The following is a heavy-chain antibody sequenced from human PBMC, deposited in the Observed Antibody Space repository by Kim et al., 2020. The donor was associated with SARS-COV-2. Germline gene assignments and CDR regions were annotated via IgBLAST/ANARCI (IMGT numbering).Heavy chain of an antibody. CDR3: ARVSPGGMVDY. CDR1: GGSFSGYY. J-gene: IGHJ4*02. Sequence: SETLSLTCAVYGGSFSGYYWSWIRQPPGKGLEWIGEINHSGSTNYNPSLKSRVTISVDTSKNQFSLKLSSVTAADTAVYYCARVSPGGMVDYWGQGTLVTVSS. V-gene: IGHV4-34*01. CDR2: INHSGST. D-gene: IGHD3-16*01.